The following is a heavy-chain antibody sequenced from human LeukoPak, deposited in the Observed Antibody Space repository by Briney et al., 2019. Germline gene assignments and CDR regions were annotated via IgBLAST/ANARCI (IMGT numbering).Heavy chain of an antibody. Sequence: GRSLRLSCAASGFTFSSYAMHWVRQAPGKGLEWVAVISYDGSNKYYADSVKGRFTISRDNSKNTLYLQMNSLRAEDTAVYYCARDRETGGSGSYYTYYYYGMDVWGQGTTVTVSS. V-gene: IGHV3-30-3*01. CDR2: ISYDGSNK. CDR3: ARDRETGGSGSYYTYYYYGMDV. D-gene: IGHD3-10*01. CDR1: GFTFSSYA. J-gene: IGHJ6*02.